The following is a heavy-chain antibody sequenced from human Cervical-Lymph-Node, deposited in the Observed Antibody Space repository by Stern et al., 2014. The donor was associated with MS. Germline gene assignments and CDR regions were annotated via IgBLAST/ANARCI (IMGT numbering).Heavy chain of an antibody. CDR3: ARRGTTGTIDGFDI. Sequence: VQLGQSGAEVKKPGESVKISCEGSGYTFTSHWIAWVRQVPGKGLEWMGVIYPGDSDPRYSPSFQGRVTISADRSISTAYLQWRTLRASDTAMYYCARRGTTGTIDGFDIWGQGSMVTVSS. D-gene: IGHD1-1*01. V-gene: IGHV5-51*01. CDR2: IYPGDSDP. CDR1: GYTFTSHW. J-gene: IGHJ3*02.